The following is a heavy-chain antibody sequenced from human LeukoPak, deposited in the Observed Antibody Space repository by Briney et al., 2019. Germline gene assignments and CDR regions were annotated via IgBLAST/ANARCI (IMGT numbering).Heavy chain of an antibody. J-gene: IGHJ4*02. CDR2: FYPSGST. Sequence: SETLSLTCAVYGGSFSGYYWTWIRQPAGKGLEWIGRFYPSGSTNFNPSLRSRVAISVDTSKNQFSLRLSSVIAADTAMYYCARFTPRYCSGGSCSSFDYWGQGALVTVSS. D-gene: IGHD2-15*01. V-gene: IGHV4-59*10. CDR3: ARFTPRYCSGGSCSSFDY. CDR1: GGSFSGYY.